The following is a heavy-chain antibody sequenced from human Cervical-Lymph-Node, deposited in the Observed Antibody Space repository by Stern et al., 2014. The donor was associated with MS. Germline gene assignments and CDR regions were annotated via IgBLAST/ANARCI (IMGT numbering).Heavy chain of an antibody. Sequence: EMQLVESGGGLVQPGGSLRLSCAASGFTVKNNYMTWVRQAPGKGLEWVSVIYSVGRTYYADSVKGRFTISRDNSKNTLFLQMNTLRVEDTAVYYCARNDVWYYGMDVWGQGTTVTVSS. D-gene: IGHD3-16*01. CDR1: GFTVKNNY. CDR3: ARNDVWYYGMDV. CDR2: IYSVGRT. V-gene: IGHV3-66*02. J-gene: IGHJ6*02.